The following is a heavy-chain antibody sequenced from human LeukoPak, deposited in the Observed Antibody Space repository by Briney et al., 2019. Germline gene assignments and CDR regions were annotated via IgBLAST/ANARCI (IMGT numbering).Heavy chain of an antibody. CDR2: IKKNADDGTT. Sequence: GGSLRLSCAASGFTFNYAWMSWVRQAPGKGLEWVGRIKKNADDGTTEYIAPVKGRFTISRDDSRNTLYLQMNSLKTEDTGVYRCVTGGHWFGGWGQGTLVTVSS. CDR3: VTGGHWFGG. J-gene: IGHJ4*02. CDR1: GFTFNYAW. D-gene: IGHD3-16*01. V-gene: IGHV3-15*01.